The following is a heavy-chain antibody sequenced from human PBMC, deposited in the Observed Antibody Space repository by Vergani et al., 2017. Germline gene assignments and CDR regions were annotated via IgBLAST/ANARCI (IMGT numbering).Heavy chain of an antibody. V-gene: IGHV3-7*01. D-gene: IGHD3-22*01. CDR1: GFTFSTYW. J-gene: IGHJ4*02. CDR2: IKQDGSEI. Sequence: EVQLVESGGGLVQPGGSLRLSCAASGFTFSTYWMSWVRQAPGKGLEWVANIKQDGSEIYYVDSVKGRFTISRDNVKNSLYLQMNSLRAEDTAIYYCARVHYDSSGYYYGDEYYFDYWGQGTLVTVSS. CDR3: ARVHYDSSGYYYGDEYYFDY.